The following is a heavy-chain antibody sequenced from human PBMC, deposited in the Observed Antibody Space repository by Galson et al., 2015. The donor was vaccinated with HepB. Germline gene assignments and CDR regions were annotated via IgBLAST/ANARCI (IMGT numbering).Heavy chain of an antibody. CDR2: ISAYNGNT. CDR3: ARDVLRFLEWLPHLPNWFDP. V-gene: IGHV1-18*04. J-gene: IGHJ5*02. CDR1: GYTFTSYG. Sequence: SVKVSCKASGYTFTSYGISWVRQAPGQGLEWMGWISAYNGNTNYAQKLQGRVTMTTDTSTSTAYMELRSLRSDDTAVYYCARDVLRFLEWLPHLPNWFDPWGQGTLSPSPQ. D-gene: IGHD3-3*01.